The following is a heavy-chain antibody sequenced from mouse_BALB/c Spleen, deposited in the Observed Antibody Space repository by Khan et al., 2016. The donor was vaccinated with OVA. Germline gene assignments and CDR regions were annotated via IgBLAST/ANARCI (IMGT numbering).Heavy chain of an antibody. V-gene: IGHV1-7*01. D-gene: IGHD1-1*01. J-gene: IGHJ2*01. Sequence: QVQLKQSGAELAKPGASVKMSCKASGYTFINYWILWIKQRPGQGLEWIGYINPSTGYTEYNQNFKDKAPLTADKSSSTAYMQLSSLTSEDSTVNYCARRGLRGDFDYWGQGTTLTVSA. CDR2: INPSTGYT. CDR3: ARRGLRGDFDY. CDR1: GYTFINYW.